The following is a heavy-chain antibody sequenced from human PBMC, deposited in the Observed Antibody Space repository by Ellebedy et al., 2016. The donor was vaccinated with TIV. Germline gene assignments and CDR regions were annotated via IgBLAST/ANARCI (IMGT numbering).Heavy chain of an antibody. CDR2: INHSGST. CDR3: ARGLWWLRGMYYFDY. CDR1: GGSFSGYY. J-gene: IGHJ4*02. D-gene: IGHD2-15*01. Sequence: SETLSLTXAVYGGSFSGYYWSWIRQPPGKGLEWIGEINHSGSTNYNPSLKSRVTISVDTSKNQFSLKLSSVTAADTAVYYCARGLWWLRGMYYFDYWGQGTLVTVSS. V-gene: IGHV4-34*01.